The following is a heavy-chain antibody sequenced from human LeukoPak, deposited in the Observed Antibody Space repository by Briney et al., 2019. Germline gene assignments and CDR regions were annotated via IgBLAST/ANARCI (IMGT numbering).Heavy chain of an antibody. CDR3: ARCSGPSSTSCYIRGGAFDI. Sequence: PGGSLRLSCAASGFTFSSYSMNWVRQAPGKRLEWVSSISSSSSYIYYADSVKGRFTISRDNAKNSLYLQMNCLRAEDTAVYYCARCSGPSSTSCYIRGGAFDIWGQGTMVTVSS. V-gene: IGHV3-21*01. CDR2: ISSSSSYI. CDR1: GFTFSSYS. J-gene: IGHJ3*02. D-gene: IGHD2-2*02.